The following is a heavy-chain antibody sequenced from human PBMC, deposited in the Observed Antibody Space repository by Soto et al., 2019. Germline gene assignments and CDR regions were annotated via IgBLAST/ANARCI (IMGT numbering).Heavy chain of an antibody. V-gene: IGHV1-3*04. D-gene: IGHD2-15*01. CDR2: INTGNSDT. CDR3: ARDFSIVVVAPGY. CDR1: GYTFTSYA. Sequence: ASVKVSCKASGYTFTSYAMHWVRQAPGQRFEWMGWINTGNSDTKYSQKFQGRVTITSDTSASTAYMELSSLRSEDTAVYYCARDFSIVVVAPGYWGQGTLVTVSS. J-gene: IGHJ4*02.